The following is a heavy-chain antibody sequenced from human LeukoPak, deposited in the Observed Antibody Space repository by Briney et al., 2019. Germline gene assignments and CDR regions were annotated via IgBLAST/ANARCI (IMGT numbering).Heavy chain of an antibody. D-gene: IGHD3-22*01. Sequence: GGSLRLSCAASGFTFSSYWMHWVRQAPGKGLVWVSRINSDGSSTSYADSVKGRFTISRDNAKNTLYLQMNSLRAEDTAVYYCAREGYSSGYIDYWGQGTLATVSS. CDR3: AREGYSSGYIDY. CDR2: INSDGSST. CDR1: GFTFSSYW. J-gene: IGHJ4*01. V-gene: IGHV3-74*01.